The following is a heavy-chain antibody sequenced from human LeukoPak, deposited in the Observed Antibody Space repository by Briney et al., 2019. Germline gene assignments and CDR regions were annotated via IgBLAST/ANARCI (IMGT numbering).Heavy chain of an antibody. V-gene: IGHV1-69*13. CDR1: GGTFSSYA. CDR3: ASSGSGETVYYFDC. CDR2: IIPIFGTA. D-gene: IGHD3-3*01. Sequence: ASVKVSCKASGGTFSSYAISWVRQAPGQGLEWMGGIIPIFGTANYAQKFQGRVTITADESTSTAYMELSSLRSEDTAVYYCASSGSGETVYYFDCWGQGTLVTVSS. J-gene: IGHJ4*02.